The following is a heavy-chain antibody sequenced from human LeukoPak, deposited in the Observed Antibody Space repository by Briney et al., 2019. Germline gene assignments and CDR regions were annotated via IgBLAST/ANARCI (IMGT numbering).Heavy chain of an antibody. J-gene: IGHJ4*02. V-gene: IGHV3-30*02. CDR1: GFTFSTYG. CDR2: TRYDGSK. CDR3: AKDNYDYGDYDGGDY. D-gene: IGHD4-17*01. Sequence: GGSLRLSCAASGFTFSTYGMHWVRQAPGKGLEWVAFTRYDGSKYYADSVKGRFTISRDNSKNTLYLQMNSLRAEDTAVYYCAKDNYDYGDYDGGDYWGQGTLVTVSS.